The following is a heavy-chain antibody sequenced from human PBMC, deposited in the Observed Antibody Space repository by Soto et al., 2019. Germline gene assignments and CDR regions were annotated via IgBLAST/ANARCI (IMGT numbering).Heavy chain of an antibody. V-gene: IGHV3-21*01. J-gene: IGHJ6*02. CDR3: ARDRLPRSYCSGGSCYSNYYYYGMDV. CDR2: ISSSSSYI. Sequence: EVQLVESGGGLVKPGGSLRLSCAASGFTFSSYSMNWVRQAPGKGLEWVSSISSSSSYIYYADSVKGRFTISRDNAKNSLYLQMNSLRAEDTAVYYCARDRLPRSYCSGGSCYSNYYYYGMDVWGQGTTVTVSS. CDR1: GFTFSSYS. D-gene: IGHD2-15*01.